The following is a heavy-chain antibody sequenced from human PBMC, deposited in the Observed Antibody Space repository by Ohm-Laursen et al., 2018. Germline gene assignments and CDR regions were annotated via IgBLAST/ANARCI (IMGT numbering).Heavy chain of an antibody. CDR1: GYTFTSYD. CDR2: MNPNSGNT. D-gene: IGHD6-19*01. Sequence: EASVKVSCKASGYTFTSYDINWVRQATGQGLEWMGWMNPNSGNTGYAQKFQGRVTMTRNTSISTAYMELSSLRSEDTAVYYCASQDGGSGWYYYDYWGQGTLVTVSS. V-gene: IGHV1-8*01. CDR3: ASQDGGSGWYYYDY. J-gene: IGHJ4*02.